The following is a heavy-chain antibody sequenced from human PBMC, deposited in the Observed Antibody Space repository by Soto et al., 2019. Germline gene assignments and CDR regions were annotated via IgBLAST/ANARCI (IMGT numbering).Heavy chain of an antibody. J-gene: IGHJ4*02. D-gene: IGHD3-3*01. Sequence: QVQLVESGGGVVQPGRSLRLSCAASGFTFSNFGMHWGRQAPGKGLGWVAARSADGSDKYFSDSVKGRFTISRDNSKNTLFLQMNSLRVEDTAVYYCTKGSEVARQELDYWGQGTLVTVSS. V-gene: IGHV3-30*18. CDR1: GFTFSNFG. CDR2: RSADGSDK. CDR3: TKGSEVARQELDY.